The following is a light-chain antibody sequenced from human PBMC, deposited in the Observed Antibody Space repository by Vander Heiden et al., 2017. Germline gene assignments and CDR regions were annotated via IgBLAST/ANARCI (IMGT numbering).Light chain of an antibody. V-gene: IGKV1-8*01. Sequence: AIRMTQSPSSFSASTGDRVTITCRASQGISSHLAWYQQKPGKAPKLLIYGASTLQRGFPSRFSGSGSGTDFTVTISFLQSEDFATYYCQQYYSYPVTFGGGTKVEIK. CDR3: QQYYSYPVT. CDR2: GAS. J-gene: IGKJ4*01. CDR1: QGISSH.